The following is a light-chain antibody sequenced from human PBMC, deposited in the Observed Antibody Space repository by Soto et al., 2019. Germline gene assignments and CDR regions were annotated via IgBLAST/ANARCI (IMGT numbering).Light chain of an antibody. J-gene: IGKJ4*01. CDR2: AAS. CDR3: QQSYSTPRLT. CDR1: QSISSY. V-gene: IGKV1-39*01. Sequence: DIQMTQSPSSLSASVGDRVTITCRASQSISSYLNWYQQKPGKAPKLLIYAASSLQSGVPSRFSGXXSGTXXXXXXXXXXXXXFATYYCQQSYSTPRLTFGGGTKVEIK.